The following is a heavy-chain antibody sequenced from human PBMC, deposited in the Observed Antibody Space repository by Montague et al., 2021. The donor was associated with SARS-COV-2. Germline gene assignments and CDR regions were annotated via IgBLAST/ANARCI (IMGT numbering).Heavy chain of an antibody. D-gene: IGHD3-9*01. J-gene: IGHJ6*02. V-gene: IGHV2-70*11. CDR2: SDWDDDK. CDR1: GFSLSTSGMC. Sequence: PVLVKPTQTLTLTCTFSGFSLSTSGMCVSWIRQPPGKALEWLARSDWDDDKYYSTSLKTRLTISKDTSKNQVVLTMTNMDPVDTATYYCARRTYDILTGYDYGMDVWGQGTTVTVSS. CDR3: ARRTYDILTGYDYGMDV.